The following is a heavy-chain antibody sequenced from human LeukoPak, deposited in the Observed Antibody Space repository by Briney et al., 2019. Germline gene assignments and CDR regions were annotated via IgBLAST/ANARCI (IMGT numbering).Heavy chain of an antibody. CDR1: GGSISGGGYS. CDR3: ARANWGFHFDY. D-gene: IGHD7-27*01. Sequence: SETLSLTCAVSGGSISGGGYSWSWIRQPPGKGLEWIGYIYHSGSTYYNPSLKSRVTISVDRSKNQFSLKLSSVTAADTAVYYCARANWGFHFDYWGQGTLVTVSS. J-gene: IGHJ4*02. V-gene: IGHV4-30-2*01. CDR2: IYHSGST.